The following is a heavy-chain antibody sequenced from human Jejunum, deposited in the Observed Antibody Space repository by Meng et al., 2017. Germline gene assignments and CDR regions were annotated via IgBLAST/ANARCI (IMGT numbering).Heavy chain of an antibody. D-gene: IGHD2-8*01. CDR1: GDSISSSYW. J-gene: IGHJ1*01. Sequence: QVTLQESGPGLLKPWGSLSVTCAASGDSISSSYWWSWVRQSPGKGLEWIGEIYHSGTTNYNPSLKSRVTLSVDKSKNQFSLNLSSVTAADTAVYFCARDFEALNGVWGQGTLVTVSS. V-gene: IGHV4-4*02. CDR3: ARDFEALNGV. CDR2: IYHSGTT.